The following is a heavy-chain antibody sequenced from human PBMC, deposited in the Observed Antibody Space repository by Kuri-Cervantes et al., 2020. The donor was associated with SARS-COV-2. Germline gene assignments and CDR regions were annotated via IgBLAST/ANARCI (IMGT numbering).Heavy chain of an antibody. CDR2: INPNSGGT. CDR1: GYTFTGYY. J-gene: IGHJ6*02. D-gene: IGHD2-2*01. V-gene: IGHV1-2*04. Sequence: ASVKVSCKASGYTFTGYYMHWVRQAPGQGLEWMGWINPNSGGTNYAQKFQGWVTMTRDTSISTAYMELSRLRSDDTAVYYCTRAGPAAMGYYYYGMDVWGQGTTVTVSS. CDR3: TRAGPAAMGYYYYGMDV.